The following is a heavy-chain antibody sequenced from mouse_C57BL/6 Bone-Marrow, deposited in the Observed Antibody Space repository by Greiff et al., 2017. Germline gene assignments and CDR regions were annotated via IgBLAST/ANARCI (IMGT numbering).Heavy chain of an antibody. CDR1: GFNIKDDY. CDR3: TTWVTTVPYWYFDV. CDR2: IDPENGDT. Sequence: VQLQQSGAELVRPGASVKLSCTASGFNIKDDYMHWVKQRPEQGLEWIGWIDPENGDTESASKFQGKATITADTSSNTAYLQLSSLTSEDTAVYYCTTWVTTVPYWYFDVWGTGTTVTVSS. D-gene: IGHD1-1*01. V-gene: IGHV14-4*01. J-gene: IGHJ1*03.